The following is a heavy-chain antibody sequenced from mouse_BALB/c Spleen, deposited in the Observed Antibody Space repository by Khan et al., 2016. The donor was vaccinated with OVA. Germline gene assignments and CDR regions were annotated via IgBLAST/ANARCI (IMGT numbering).Heavy chain of an antibody. J-gene: IGHJ3*01. CDR2: IWGDGST. V-gene: IGHV2-6-7*01. CDR1: GFSLTDYG. CDR3: ARELRLGGFAY. D-gene: IGHD1-2*01. Sequence: QVQLKESGPGLVAPSQNLSITCTVSGFSLTDYGVNWVRQPPGKGLEWLGMIWGDGSTDYNSALKSRLSISKDNSKSQVFLKMKNLQTGDTARYYCARELRLGGFAYWGQGTLVTVSA.